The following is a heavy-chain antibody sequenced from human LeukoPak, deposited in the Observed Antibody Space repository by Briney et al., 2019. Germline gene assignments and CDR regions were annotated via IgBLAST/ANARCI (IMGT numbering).Heavy chain of an antibody. CDR3: AKDWRIGRVWGTMVRGATAKDHYFDY. V-gene: IGHV3-23*01. CDR2: ISGSGGST. Sequence: QSGGSLRLSCAASGITFSNYAMSWVRQAPGKGLEWVSAISGSGGSTYYADSVKGRFTISRDNSKNTLYLQMNSLRAEDTAVYYCAKDWRIGRVWGTMVRGATAKDHYFDYWGQGTLVTVSS. CDR1: GITFSNYA. J-gene: IGHJ4*02. D-gene: IGHD3-10*01.